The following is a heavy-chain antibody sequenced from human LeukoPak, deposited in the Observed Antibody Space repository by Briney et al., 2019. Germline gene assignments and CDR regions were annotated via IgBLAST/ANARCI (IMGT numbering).Heavy chain of an antibody. Sequence: ASVKVSCKASGYTFTSYAIHWVRQAPGQRVECMGWINAGTGNRKYSQKFQDRVTITRETSATTAYMELSSLTSEDTAVYYCARVSDDSGWNFDYWGQGTLVTVSS. V-gene: IGHV1-3*01. CDR2: INAGTGNR. CDR3: ARVSDDSGWNFDY. D-gene: IGHD6-19*01. CDR1: GYTFTSYA. J-gene: IGHJ4*02.